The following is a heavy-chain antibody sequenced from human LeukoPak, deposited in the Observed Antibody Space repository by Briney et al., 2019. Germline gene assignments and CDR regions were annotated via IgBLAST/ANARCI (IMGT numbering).Heavy chain of an antibody. CDR3: ARDSSLSSMATNAFDI. CDR1: GFTFSSYG. CDR2: ISGSGGRT. V-gene: IGHV3-23*01. Sequence: GGSLRLSCAASGFTFSSYGMSWVRQAPGKGLEWVSAISGSGGRTYADSVRGRFTISRDNAKNSLYLQMNSLRAEDTAVYCCARDSSLSSMATNAFDIWGQGTMVTVSS. D-gene: IGHD2-8*01. J-gene: IGHJ3*02.